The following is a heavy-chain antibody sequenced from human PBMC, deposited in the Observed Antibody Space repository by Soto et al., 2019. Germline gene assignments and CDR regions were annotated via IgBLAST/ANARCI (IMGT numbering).Heavy chain of an antibody. D-gene: IGHD5-18*01. V-gene: IGHV1-2*04. J-gene: IGHJ4*02. CDR1: GYTFTAYY. CDR3: ARGGYTYGYGLDY. Sequence: QVQLVQSGAEVKKLGASVKVSCKASGYTFTAYYIHWVRQAPGQGLEWVGWINPNSGDTNYAQRFQGWVTMTGDTSVSTAYRDLTRLRSADTAVYYCARGGYTYGYGLDYWGQGTLVTVSS. CDR2: INPNSGDT.